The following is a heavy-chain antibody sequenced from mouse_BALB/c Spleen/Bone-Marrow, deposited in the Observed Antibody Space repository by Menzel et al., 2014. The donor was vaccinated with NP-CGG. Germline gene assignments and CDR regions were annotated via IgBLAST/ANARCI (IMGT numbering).Heavy chain of an antibody. Sequence: EVKLQESGGGLVQPGGSLKLSRAASGFDFSRYWMSWVRQAPGKGLEWIGEINPDSSTINYTPSLKDKFIISRDNAKNTLYLQMSKVRSEDTALYYCARLSYYGRFAYWGQGTLVTVSA. CDR3: ARLSYYGRFAY. V-gene: IGHV4-1*02. CDR2: INPDSSTI. D-gene: IGHD1-1*01. CDR1: GFDFSRYW. J-gene: IGHJ3*01.